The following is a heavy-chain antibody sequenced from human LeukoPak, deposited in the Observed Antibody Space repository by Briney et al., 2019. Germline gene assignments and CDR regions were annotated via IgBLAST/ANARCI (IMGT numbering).Heavy chain of an antibody. D-gene: IGHD3-10*01. CDR3: AKDGYGSGSSHQKNWFDP. CDR2: ISGGGCST. CDR1: GFTFNNYA. V-gene: IGHV3-23*01. J-gene: IGHJ5*02. Sequence: GGSLRLSCAASGFTFNNYAMSWVRQAPGKGRDGVSAISGGGCSTYYADSVKGRFTISRDNSKNTLYLPMNRLRAEDTAVYYCAKDGYGSGSSHQKNWFDPWGQGTLVTVSS.